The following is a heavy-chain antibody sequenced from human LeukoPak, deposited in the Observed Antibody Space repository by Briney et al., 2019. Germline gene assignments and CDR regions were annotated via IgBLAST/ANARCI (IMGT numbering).Heavy chain of an antibody. CDR3: TYSESDY. CDR1: GGSISSSSYY. CDR2: IYYSGST. Sequence: SETLSLTCTVSGGSISSSSYYWGWIRQPPGKGLEWIGSIYYSGSTYYNPSLKSRVTISVDTSKNQFSLKLSSVTAADTAVYYCTYSESDYWGQGTLVTVSS. D-gene: IGHD3-10*01. J-gene: IGHJ4*02. V-gene: IGHV4-39*07.